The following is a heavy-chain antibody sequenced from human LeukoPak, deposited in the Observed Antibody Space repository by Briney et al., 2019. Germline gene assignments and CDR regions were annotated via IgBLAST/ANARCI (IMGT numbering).Heavy chain of an antibody. CDR1: GFTFSSYS. CDR3: ARGAFGWTGIVDY. Sequence: GGSLRLSCAASGFTFSSYSMNWVRQAPGKGLEWVSSISSSSSYIYYADSVKGRSTISRDNAKNSLYLQMNSLRAEDTAVYYRARGAFGWTGIVDYWGQGTLVTVPS. V-gene: IGHV3-21*01. D-gene: IGHD3-16*01. CDR2: ISSSSSYI. J-gene: IGHJ4*02.